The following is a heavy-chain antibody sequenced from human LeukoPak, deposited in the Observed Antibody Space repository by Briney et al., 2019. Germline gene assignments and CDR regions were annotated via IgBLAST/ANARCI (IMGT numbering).Heavy chain of an antibody. CDR2: IIPIFGTA. CDR3: ARVPKGGYAILTGPLFDY. V-gene: IGHV1-69*05. J-gene: IGHJ4*02. CDR1: GGTFSSYA. D-gene: IGHD3-9*01. Sequence: SVKVSCKASGGTFSSYAISWVRQAPGQGLEWMGGIIPIFGTANYAQKLQGRVTMTTDTSTSTAYMELRSLRSDDTAVYYCARVPKGGYAILTGPLFDYWGQGTLVTVSS.